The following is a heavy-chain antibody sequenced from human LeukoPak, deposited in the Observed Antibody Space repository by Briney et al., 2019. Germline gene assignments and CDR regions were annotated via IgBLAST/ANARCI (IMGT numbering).Heavy chain of an antibody. CDR2: IRSNSDGGTI. CDR1: GFIFSNYG. V-gene: IGHV3-15*07. J-gene: IGHJ5*02. CDR3: ATDFYDST. Sequence: GGSLRLSCAASGFIFSNYGMNWVRQAPGKGLEWVGRIRSNSDGGTIDYAAPVKGRFTLSRDDSKTTLYLQMNSLQTEDTAVYYCATDFYDSTWGQGTLVTVSS. D-gene: IGHD3-22*01.